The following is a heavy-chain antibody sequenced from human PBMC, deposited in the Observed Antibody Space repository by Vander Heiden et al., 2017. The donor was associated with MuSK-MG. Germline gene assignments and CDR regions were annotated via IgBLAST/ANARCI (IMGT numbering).Heavy chain of an antibody. CDR2: MSSSSGSI. J-gene: IGHJ4*02. Sequence: EVQLVESGGVLVQPGGSLRLSGAASGFTFSDYRMNWVRQHQGKGLGWISYMSSSSGSIYYADCVKGRFTISRDSAKNSLYLQRNSLRAEDTAVYYCVCQKRVYSYGYLDYWGQGTLVTVSS. CDR1: GFTFSDYR. D-gene: IGHD5-18*01. CDR3: VCQKRVYSYGYLDY. V-gene: IGHV3-48*01.